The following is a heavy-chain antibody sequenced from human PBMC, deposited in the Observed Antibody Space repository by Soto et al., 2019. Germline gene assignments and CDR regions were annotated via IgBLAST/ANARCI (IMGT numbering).Heavy chain of an antibody. Sequence: EVQLLESGGGLVQPGGSLRLSCAASGFTFSSYAMSWVSQAPGKGLEWVSAISGSGGSTYYADSVKGRFTISRDNSKNTLYLQMNSLRAEDTAVYYCAKDPYGDYGYFDYWGQGTLVTVSS. D-gene: IGHD4-17*01. CDR2: ISGSGGST. J-gene: IGHJ4*02. CDR1: GFTFSSYA. V-gene: IGHV3-23*01. CDR3: AKDPYGDYGYFDY.